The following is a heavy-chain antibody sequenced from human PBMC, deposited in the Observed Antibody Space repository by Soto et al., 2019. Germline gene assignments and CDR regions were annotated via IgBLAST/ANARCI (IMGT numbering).Heavy chain of an antibody. J-gene: IGHJ3*02. Sequence: QVQLVQSGAEVKKPGASVKVSCKASGYTITSYDINWVRQATGQGLEWMGWMNPNSGNTGYAQKFQGGVTMTRNTSISTAYMELSSLRSEDTAVYYCAKSRDDYGTLDAFDIWGQGTMVTVSS. CDR1: GYTITSYD. CDR2: MNPNSGNT. D-gene: IGHD4-17*01. CDR3: AKSRDDYGTLDAFDI. V-gene: IGHV1-8*01.